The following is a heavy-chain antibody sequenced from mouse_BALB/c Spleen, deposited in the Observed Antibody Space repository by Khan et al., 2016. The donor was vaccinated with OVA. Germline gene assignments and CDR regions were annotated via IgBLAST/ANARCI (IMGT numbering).Heavy chain of an antibody. CDR1: GFTFSTYG. D-gene: IGHD1-1*01. J-gene: IGHJ3*01. Sequence: MQLEESGGDLVEPGGSLKLSCAASGFTFSTYGMFWVRQTPDKRLEWVATISTGGHYTYYPDSVRGRFTISRGNAKNTLYLQMTSLKSEDTAMFYCARLAYYYDSEGFAYWGQGTLVTVSA. V-gene: IGHV5-6*01. CDR2: ISTGGHYT. CDR3: ARLAYYYDSEGFAY.